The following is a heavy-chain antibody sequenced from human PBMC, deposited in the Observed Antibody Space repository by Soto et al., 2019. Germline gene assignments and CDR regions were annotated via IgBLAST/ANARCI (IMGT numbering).Heavy chain of an antibody. Sequence: SETLSLTCTVSGGSISSHYWSWIRQAPGKGLEWIGYISDTGITNYNPSLKSRLTISIDTSKNQFSLKLSSVTAADTAIYYCARQWIVGATRTDYWGQGALVTVPS. CDR3: ARQWIVGATRTDY. CDR2: ISDTGIT. J-gene: IGHJ4*02. CDR1: GGSISSHY. D-gene: IGHD1-26*01. V-gene: IGHV4-59*08.